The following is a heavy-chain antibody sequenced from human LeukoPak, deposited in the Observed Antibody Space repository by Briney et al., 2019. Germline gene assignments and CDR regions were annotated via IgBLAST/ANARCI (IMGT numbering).Heavy chain of an antibody. V-gene: IGHV1-2*04. J-gene: IGHJ4*02. Sequence: ASVKVSCKASGYTFTGYYMHWVRQAPGQGLEWMGWINPNSGGTNYAQKFQGWVTMTRDTSISTAHMELSRLRSDDTAVYYCARGYDYVWGSSEFDYWGQGTLVTVSS. CDR3: ARGYDYVWGSSEFDY. CDR2: INPNSGGT. D-gene: IGHD3-16*01. CDR1: GYTFTGYY.